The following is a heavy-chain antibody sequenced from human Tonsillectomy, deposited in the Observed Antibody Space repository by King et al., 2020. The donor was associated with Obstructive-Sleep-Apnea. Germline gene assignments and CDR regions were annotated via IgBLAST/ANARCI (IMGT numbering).Heavy chain of an antibody. V-gene: IGHV4-59*01. J-gene: IGHJ3*01. CDR2: IYYSGIT. D-gene: IGHD6-13*01. CDR3: ARPLIVATGPDAFDL. CDR1: GDSISRYY. Sequence: VQLQESGPGLVKPSETLSLTCTVSGDSISRYYWSWIRRPPGKGLEWIGYIYYSGITNYNPSLKSRVTISVDTSKNQFSLKLFSVTAADTAVYYCARPLIVATGPDAFDLWGQGTMVTVSS.